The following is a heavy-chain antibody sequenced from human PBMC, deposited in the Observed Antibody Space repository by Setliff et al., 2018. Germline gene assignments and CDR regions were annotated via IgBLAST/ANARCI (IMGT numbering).Heavy chain of an antibody. D-gene: IGHD1-1*01. CDR2: IDRFGNT. J-gene: IGHJ4*02. V-gene: IGHV4-39*01. Sequence: SETLSLTCTVSGDSISSGFYYWGWIRQPPGKGLEWVGRIDRFGNTYSNSSLKSRLTISVDTSKNQFFLKLTSVTAADTAIYYCARTGTYRYFDYWGQGTLVTVSS. CDR3: ARTGTYRYFDY. CDR1: GDSISSGFYY.